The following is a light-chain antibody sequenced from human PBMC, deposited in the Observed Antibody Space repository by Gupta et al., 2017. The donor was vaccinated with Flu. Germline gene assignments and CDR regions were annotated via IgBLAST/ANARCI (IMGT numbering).Light chain of an antibody. CDR1: SSDLGSFNY. Sequence: ITISCTGASSDLGSFNYVSWYQQYPGKAPKLMIYEVRNRPSGVSNRFSGSKSGNTASLIISGLQAEDEAVYYCSSSTRSTTLVVFGGGTKVTVL. CDR2: EVR. V-gene: IGLV2-14*01. J-gene: IGLJ2*01. CDR3: SSSTRSTTLVV.